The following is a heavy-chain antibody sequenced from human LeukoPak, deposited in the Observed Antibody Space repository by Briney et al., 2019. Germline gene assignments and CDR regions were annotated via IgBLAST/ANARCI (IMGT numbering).Heavy chain of an antibody. CDR2: INPNSGGT. J-gene: IGHJ4*02. CDR1: GYTFTGYY. D-gene: IGHD2-15*01. V-gene: IGHV1-2*02. Sequence: ASVKVSCKASGYTFTGYYMHWVRQAPGQGLEWMGWINPNSGGTNYAQKFQGRVTMTRDTSINTAYMELSRLRSDDTAVYYCAGGYCSGGSCYSVNYWGQGTLVTVSS. CDR3: AGGYCSGGSCYSVNY.